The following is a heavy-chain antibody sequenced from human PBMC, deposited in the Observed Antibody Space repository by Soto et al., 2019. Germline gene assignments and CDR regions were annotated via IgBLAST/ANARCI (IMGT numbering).Heavy chain of an antibody. J-gene: IGHJ3*02. Sequence: QVQLVESGGGVVQPGRSLRLSCAASGFNFRGYGIHWVRQAPGKGLEWVAVISYDGSKKYYADSVKGRFTISRDNSKKTLYLQMNSLRAEDTAVYYCAKEEYHDVLTGSKGDAFDIWGQGTMVTVSS. CDR2: ISYDGSKK. D-gene: IGHD3-9*01. CDR1: GFNFRGYG. CDR3: AKEEYHDVLTGSKGDAFDI. V-gene: IGHV3-30*18.